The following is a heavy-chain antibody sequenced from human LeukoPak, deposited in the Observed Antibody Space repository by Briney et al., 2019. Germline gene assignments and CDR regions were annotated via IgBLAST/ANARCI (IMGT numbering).Heavy chain of an antibody. CDR2: VVPNSGGT. V-gene: IGHV1-2*02. CDR1: GYTFTDYY. Sequence: ASVKVSCKASGYTFTDYYIHWVRQAPGQGLKWMGWVVPNSGGTNYAQKFRGRVTMTRDTSISTAYMELSSLSSDDTAVYYCAKAVVTVGYDYWGQGTLVTVSS. CDR3: AKAVVTVGYDY. D-gene: IGHD4-23*01. J-gene: IGHJ4*02.